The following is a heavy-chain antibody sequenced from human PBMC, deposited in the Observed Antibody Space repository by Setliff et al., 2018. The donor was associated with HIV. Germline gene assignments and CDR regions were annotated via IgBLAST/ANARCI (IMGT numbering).Heavy chain of an antibody. J-gene: IGHJ4*02. CDR2: INAVNGNT. CDR3: ARDLLPAAPYYFDY. CDR1: GYTFTSYA. D-gene: IGHD2-2*01. V-gene: IGHV1-3*01. Sequence: VSCKASGYTFTSYAMHWVRQAPGQGLEWLGWINAVNGNTKYSQKFQGRVTITRDTSASTAYMELSSLRSEDTAVYYCARDLLPAAPYYFDYWGQGTLVTVSS.